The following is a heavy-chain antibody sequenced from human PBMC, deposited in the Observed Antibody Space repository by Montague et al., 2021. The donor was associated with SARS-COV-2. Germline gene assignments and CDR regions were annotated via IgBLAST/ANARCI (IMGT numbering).Heavy chain of an antibody. CDR2: ISHSGST. CDR3: ARGPYRLLFVPRYYGMDV. J-gene: IGHJ6*02. CDR1: GGSFSGYY. Sequence: SETLSLTCAVYGGSFSGYYWSWIRQPPGEGREGIAEISHSGSTSYNPSLKSRVTISVDTSKNQFSLKMSSATAADTAVYYCARGPYRLLFVPRYYGMDVWGQGTTVTVSS. D-gene: IGHD2-2*01. V-gene: IGHV4-34*01.